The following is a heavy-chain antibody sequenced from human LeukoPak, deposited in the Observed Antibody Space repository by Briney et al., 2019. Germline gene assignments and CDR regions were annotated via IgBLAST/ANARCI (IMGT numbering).Heavy chain of an antibody. D-gene: IGHD3-9*01. Sequence: GGSLRLSCAASGFTFSSYAMSWVRQAPGKGLEWVSAISGSGGSTYYADSVKGRFTISRDNSKTTLYLQMNSLRAEDTAVYYCAKDRGYDILTGYGDYWGQGTLVTVSS. CDR3: AKDRGYDILTGYGDY. J-gene: IGHJ4*02. V-gene: IGHV3-23*01. CDR1: GFTFSSYA. CDR2: ISGSGGST.